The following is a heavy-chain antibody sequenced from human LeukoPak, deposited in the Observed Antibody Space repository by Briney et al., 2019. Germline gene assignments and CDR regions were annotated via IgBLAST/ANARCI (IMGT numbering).Heavy chain of an antibody. J-gene: IGHJ5*02. CDR3: ARGGNDFWSGLMYNWFDP. Sequence: SETLSLTCTVSGGSNSSYYWNWIRQPPGKGLEWIGYIYYSGSTNYNPSLQSRVTISVDTSKNQFSLKLTSVTAADTAMYYCARGGNDFWSGLMYNWFDPWGQGTLVTVSS. V-gene: IGHV4-59*01. D-gene: IGHD3-3*01. CDR2: IYYSGST. CDR1: GGSNSSYY.